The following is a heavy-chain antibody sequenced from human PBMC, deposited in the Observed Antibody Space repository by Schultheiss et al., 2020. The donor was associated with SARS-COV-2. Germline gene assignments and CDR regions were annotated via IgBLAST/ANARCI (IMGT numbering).Heavy chain of an antibody. J-gene: IGHJ4*02. V-gene: IGHV4-59*04. D-gene: IGHD6-13*01. CDR1: GGSISSYY. Sequence: SETLSLTCTVSGGSISSYYWSWIRQPAGKGLEWIGEIHHSGSTYYNPSLKSRVTISVDTSKNQFSLKLSSVTAADTAVYYCAGSSSWSYYFDYWGQGTLVTVSS. CDR2: IHHSGST. CDR3: AGSSSWSYYFDY.